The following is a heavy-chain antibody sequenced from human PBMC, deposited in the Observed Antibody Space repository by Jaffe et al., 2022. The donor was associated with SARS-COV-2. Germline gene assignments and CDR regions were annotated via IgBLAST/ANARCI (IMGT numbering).Heavy chain of an antibody. Sequence: QVQLQQWGAGLLKPSETLSLTCAVYGGSFSGYYWSWIRQPPGKGLEWIGEINHSGSTNYNPSLKSRVTISVDTSKNQFSLKLSSVTAADTAVYYCARGPTYYDSRSQHWGQGTLVTVSS. CDR1: GGSFSGYY. J-gene: IGHJ4*02. V-gene: IGHV4-34*01. D-gene: IGHD3-22*01. CDR3: ARGPTYYDSRSQH. CDR2: INHSGST.